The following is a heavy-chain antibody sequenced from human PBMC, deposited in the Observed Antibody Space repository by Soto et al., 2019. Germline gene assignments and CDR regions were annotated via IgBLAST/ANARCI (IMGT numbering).Heavy chain of an antibody. V-gene: IGHV3-73*01. D-gene: IGHD3-10*01. CDR2: IRSKANSYAT. J-gene: IGHJ6*03. CDR3: TRSPAYYYGSGSYYNDRYYYMDV. Sequence: EVQLVESGGGLVQPGGSLKLSCAASGFTFSGSAMHWVRQASGKGLEWVGRIRSKANSYATAYAASVKGRFTISGDDSKNTAYLQMNSLKTEDTAVYYCTRSPAYYYGSGSYYNDRYYYMDVWGKGTTVTVSS. CDR1: GFTFSGSA.